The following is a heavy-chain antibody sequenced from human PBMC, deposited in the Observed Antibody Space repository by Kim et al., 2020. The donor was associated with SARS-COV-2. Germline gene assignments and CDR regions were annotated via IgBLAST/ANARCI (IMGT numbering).Heavy chain of an antibody. CDR2: INHSGST. V-gene: IGHV4-34*01. CDR1: GGSFSGYY. Sequence: SETLSLTCAVYGGSFSGYYWSWIRQPPGKGLEWIGEINHSGSTNYNPSLKSRVTISVDTSKNQFSLKLSSVTAADTAVYYCARGAPHGYIDYWGQGTLVTVSS. CDR3: ARGAPHGYIDY. J-gene: IGHJ4*02.